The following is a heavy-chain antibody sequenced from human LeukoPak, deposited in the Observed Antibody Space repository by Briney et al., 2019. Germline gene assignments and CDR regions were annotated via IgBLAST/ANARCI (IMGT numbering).Heavy chain of an antibody. CDR3: AKDGAGYSSSWSYYFDY. J-gene: IGHJ4*02. CDR2: ISGDGGIT. Sequence: GGSLRLSCAASGFTFNDYAMYWVRQAPGESLEWVSLISGDGGITYYPDSVKGRFTISRDNSKNSLFLQMNSLRTEDTAFYYCAKDGAGYSSSWSYYFDYWGQGTLVTVSS. V-gene: IGHV3-43*02. CDR1: GFTFNDYA. D-gene: IGHD6-13*01.